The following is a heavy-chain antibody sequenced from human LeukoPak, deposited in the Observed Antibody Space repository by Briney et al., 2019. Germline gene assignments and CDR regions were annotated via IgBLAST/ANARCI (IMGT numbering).Heavy chain of an antibody. V-gene: IGHV3-43*02. J-gene: IGHJ4*02. CDR3: AKDGTVGDYVWGSSDY. Sequence: GGSLRLSCAASGFTFDDYAMHWVRQAPGKGLEWVSLISGDGGSTYYADSVKGRFTISRDNSKNSLYLQMNSLRTEDTALYYCAKDGTVGDYVWGSSDYWGQGTLVTFSS. CDR1: GFTFDDYA. D-gene: IGHD3-16*01. CDR2: ISGDGGST.